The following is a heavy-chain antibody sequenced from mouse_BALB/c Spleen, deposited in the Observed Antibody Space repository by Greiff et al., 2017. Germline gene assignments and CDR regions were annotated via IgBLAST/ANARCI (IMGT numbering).Heavy chain of an antibody. CDR3: IHPLVYAMDY. Sequence: VQLKQSGAELVRSGASVKLSCTASGFNIKDYYMHWVKQRPEQGLEWIGWIHPENGDTEYAPKFQGKATMTADTSSNTAYLQLSSLTSEDTAVYYCIHPLVYAMDYWGQGTSVTVSS. J-gene: IGHJ4*01. CDR2: IHPENGDT. V-gene: IGHV14-4*02. CDR1: GFNIKDYY.